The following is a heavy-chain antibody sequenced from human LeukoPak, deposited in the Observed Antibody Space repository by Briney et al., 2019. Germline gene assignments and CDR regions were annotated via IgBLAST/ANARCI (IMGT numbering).Heavy chain of an antibody. CDR3: ARLTVTTSPYYFDY. V-gene: IGHV4-39*01. CDR1: GGSISSSSYY. Sequence: SETLSLTCTVSGGSISSSSYYWGWIRQPPGKGLEWIGSIYYSGRTYYNPSPKSRVTISVDTSKNQFSLKLSSVTAADTAVYYCARLTVTTSPYYFDYWGQGTLVTVSS. J-gene: IGHJ4*02. CDR2: IYYSGRT. D-gene: IGHD4-11*01.